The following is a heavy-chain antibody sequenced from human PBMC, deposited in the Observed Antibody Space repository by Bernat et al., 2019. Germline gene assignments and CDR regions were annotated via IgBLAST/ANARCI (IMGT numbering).Heavy chain of an antibody. Sequence: EVQLLESGGGLVQPGGSLRLSCAASGFTFSSYAMSWVRQAPGKGLAWVSAIIGSGGSTYYADSVKGRFTISRDNSKNTLYLQMNSLRAEDTAVYYCAKERGSSGWYGGYYFDYWGQGTLVTVSS. D-gene: IGHD6-19*01. V-gene: IGHV3-23*01. CDR1: GFTFSSYA. CDR3: AKERGSSGWYGGYYFDY. J-gene: IGHJ4*02. CDR2: IIGSGGST.